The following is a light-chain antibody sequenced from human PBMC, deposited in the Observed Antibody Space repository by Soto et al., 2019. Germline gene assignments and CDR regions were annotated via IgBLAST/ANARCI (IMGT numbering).Light chain of an antibody. CDR2: DAS. Sequence: DIQMTQSPSTLSASVGGRVTITCRASQSISSWLAWYQQKPGKAPKLLIYDASSLESGVPSTFSGSGSGTEFTLTISSLQPDDFATYYCQQYNSYSPRTFGQGTKVDI. J-gene: IGKJ1*01. CDR3: QQYNSYSPRT. V-gene: IGKV1-5*01. CDR1: QSISSW.